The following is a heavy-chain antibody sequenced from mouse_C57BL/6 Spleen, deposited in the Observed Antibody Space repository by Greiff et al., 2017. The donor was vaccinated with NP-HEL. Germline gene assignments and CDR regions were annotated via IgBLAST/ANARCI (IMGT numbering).Heavy chain of an antibody. J-gene: IGHJ4*01. CDR1: GYTFTSYW. Sequence: QVQLQQPGAELVRPGSSVKLSCKASGYTFTSYWMHWVKQRPIQGLEWIGNIDPSDSETHYNQKFKDKATLTVDKSSSTAYMQLSSLTSGDSAVYYCAIITTVVPYAMDYWGQGTSVTVSS. CDR3: AIITTVVPYAMDY. D-gene: IGHD1-1*01. CDR2: IDPSDSET. V-gene: IGHV1-52*01.